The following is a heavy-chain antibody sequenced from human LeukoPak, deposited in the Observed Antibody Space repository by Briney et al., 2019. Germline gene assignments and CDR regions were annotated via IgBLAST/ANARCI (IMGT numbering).Heavy chain of an antibody. J-gene: IGHJ1*01. CDR1: GFTVSSNY. D-gene: IGHD6-13*01. CDR2: IYSGGST. CDR3: ARVGLIAAAGTRYFQH. Sequence: GGSLRLSCAASGFTVSSNYMSWVRQAPGKGLEWVSVIYSGGSTYYADSVKGRFTISRGNSKNTLYLQMNSLRAEDTAVYYCARVGLIAAAGTRYFQHWGQGTLVTVSS. V-gene: IGHV3-53*05.